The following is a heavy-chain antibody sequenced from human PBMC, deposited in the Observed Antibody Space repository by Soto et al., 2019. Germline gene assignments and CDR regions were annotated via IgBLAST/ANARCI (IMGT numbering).Heavy chain of an antibody. J-gene: IGHJ4*02. CDR1: GYTFSNFG. Sequence: RASVKVSCKASGYTFSNFGINWVRQAPGQGLEWMGWISAYNGDTNFAQKVQGRVTMTTDTSTSTAYMELRSLRSDDTAVYYCGRGSPLAVGPHGATDYWGQGTLVTVSS. CDR2: ISAYNGDT. D-gene: IGHD2-21*01. CDR3: GRGSPLAVGPHGATDY. V-gene: IGHV1-18*04.